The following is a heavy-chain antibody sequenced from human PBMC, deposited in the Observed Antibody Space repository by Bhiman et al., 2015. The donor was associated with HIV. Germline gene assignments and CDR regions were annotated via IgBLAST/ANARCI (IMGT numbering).Heavy chain of an antibody. J-gene: IGHJ3*01. V-gene: IGHV3-13*01. Sequence: EVQLVESGGGLVQPGGSLRLSCAASGFTFSRYDMHWVRQVTGKSLEWVSAIGAAGDTHYPGTVKGRFTISRENAKNSLYLQMNSLSAGDTAVYYCARALPILGEHAFDLWGQGTMVTVSS. CDR2: IGAAGDT. CDR1: GFTFSRYD. D-gene: IGHD1-26*01. CDR3: ARALPILGEHAFDL.